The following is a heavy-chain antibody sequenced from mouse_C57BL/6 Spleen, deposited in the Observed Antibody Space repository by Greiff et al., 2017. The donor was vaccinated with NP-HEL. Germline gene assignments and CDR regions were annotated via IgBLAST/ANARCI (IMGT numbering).Heavy chain of an antibody. Sequence: EVKLQQSGPELVKPGASVKMSCKASGYTFTDYNMHWVKQSHGKSLEWIGYINPNNGGTSYNQKFKGKATLTVNKSSSTAYMELRSLTSEDAAVYYCAATVVAFDYWGQGTTLTVSS. V-gene: IGHV1-22*01. J-gene: IGHJ2*01. D-gene: IGHD1-1*01. CDR1: GYTFTDYN. CDR3: AATVVAFDY. CDR2: INPNNGGT.